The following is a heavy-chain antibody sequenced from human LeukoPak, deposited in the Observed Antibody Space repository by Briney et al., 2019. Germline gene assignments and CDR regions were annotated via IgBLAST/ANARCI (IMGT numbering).Heavy chain of an antibody. J-gene: IGHJ1*01. V-gene: IGHV3-30*04. D-gene: IGHD6-19*01. Sequence: GGSLRLSCAASGFTFSSYAMHWIRQAPGKGLEWVALRSYDGSNILYADSVKGRFTISRDNSKNTLYLQMNSLRPQDTAVYYCAREPTGYTSGWYRYFQHWGQGTLVTVSS. CDR3: AREPTGYTSGWYRYFQH. CDR2: RSYDGSNI. CDR1: GFTFSSYA.